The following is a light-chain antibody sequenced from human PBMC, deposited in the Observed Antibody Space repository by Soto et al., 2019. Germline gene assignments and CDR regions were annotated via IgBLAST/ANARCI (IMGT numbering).Light chain of an antibody. Sequence: DIVMTQSPDSLAVSLGERATINCKSSQSVLYSSNNKNYLAWYQQKPGQPPKLLIYWASTRESGVPDRFSGRGSGTDFTLAISSLQAEDVAVYYCQQYYSTPQTFGQGTKMDIK. V-gene: IGKV4-1*01. CDR3: QQYYSTPQT. CDR1: QSVLYSSNNKNY. J-gene: IGKJ1*01. CDR2: WAS.